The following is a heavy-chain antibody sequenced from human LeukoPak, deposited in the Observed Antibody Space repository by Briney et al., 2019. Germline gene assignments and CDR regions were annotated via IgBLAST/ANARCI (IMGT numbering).Heavy chain of an antibody. D-gene: IGHD1-26*01. V-gene: IGHV4-59*01. CDR3: AKKTLGRDHAFDI. CDR1: GGSISTYY. Sequence: SETQSLTCTVSGGSISTYYRNWIRQPPGKGLEWIGYIYYTGSTNSNPSLKSRLTISLDTSKNQFSLKLNSVTAADTAVYYCAKKTLGRDHAFDIWGQGAMVTASS. J-gene: IGHJ3*02. CDR2: IYYTGST.